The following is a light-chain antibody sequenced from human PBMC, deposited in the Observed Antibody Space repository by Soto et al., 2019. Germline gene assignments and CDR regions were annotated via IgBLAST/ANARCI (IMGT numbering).Light chain of an antibody. V-gene: IGKV3-20*01. Sequence: EIVLTQSPGTLSLSPGERATLTCRASQGVSSSYLAWYKQQPGQAPRLLIYGASSRATGIPDRFSGSGSGTEFTLTISRLQPEDFEVYYCQQYNSSPITFGQGTRLEIK. CDR2: GAS. CDR3: QQYNSSPIT. CDR1: QGVSSSY. J-gene: IGKJ5*01.